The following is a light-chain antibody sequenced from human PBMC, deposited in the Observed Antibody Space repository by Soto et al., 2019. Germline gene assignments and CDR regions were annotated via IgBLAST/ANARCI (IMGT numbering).Light chain of an antibody. Sequence: QSVLTQPPSVSGAPGQRVTISCTGSSSNIGAGYDVHWYQQLPGTAPKLLIYGNSNRPSGVPDRFSGSKSGTSASLAITGLQDEDEADDYCQSYDSSLSAVVFGGGTQLTVL. CDR2: GNS. J-gene: IGLJ2*01. CDR3: QSYDSSLSAVV. CDR1: SSNIGAGYD. V-gene: IGLV1-40*01.